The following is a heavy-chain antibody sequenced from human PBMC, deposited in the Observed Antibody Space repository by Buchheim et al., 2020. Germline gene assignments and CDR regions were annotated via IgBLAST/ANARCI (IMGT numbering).Heavy chain of an antibody. CDR3: TTDPTSYYYGSGSYLGVDY. CDR1: GFTFSNAW. D-gene: IGHD3-10*01. V-gene: IGHV3-15*01. Sequence: EVQLVESGGGLVKPGGSLRLSCAASGFTFSNAWMSWVRQAPGKGLEWVGRIKSKTDGGTTDYAAPVKGRFTISRDDSNNTLYLQMKSRKTEDTAVYYCTTDPTSYYYGSGSYLGVDYWGQGTL. J-gene: IGHJ4*02. CDR2: IKSKTDGGTT.